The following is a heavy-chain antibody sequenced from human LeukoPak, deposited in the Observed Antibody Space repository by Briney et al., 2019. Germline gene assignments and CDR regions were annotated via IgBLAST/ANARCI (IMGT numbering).Heavy chain of an antibody. J-gene: IGHJ4*02. CDR2: IYSGGSGGRI. V-gene: IGHV3-53*01. CDR1: GFSVGYNY. CDR3: TRGNGQMGYYFDY. Sequence: GGSLRLSCAASGFSVGYNYVGWVRQAPGKGLEWVSVIYSGGSGGRIYYADSVKGRFTTSRDNSTNTLYLQMNSLKAEDTAVYYCTRGNGQMGYYFDYWGQGTLVTVSS. D-gene: IGHD1-1*01.